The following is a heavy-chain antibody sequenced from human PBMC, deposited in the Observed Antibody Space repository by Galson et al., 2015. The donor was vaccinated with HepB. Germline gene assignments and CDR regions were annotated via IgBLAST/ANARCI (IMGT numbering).Heavy chain of an antibody. J-gene: IGHJ4*02. V-gene: IGHV3-49*03. CDR3: TRDHCSEGNCFFDY. D-gene: IGHD2-15*01. CDR2: IRSNSYGGTT. Sequence: SLRHSCAASGFNFEDYGMNWIRQAPGKGLEWVGFIRSNSYGGTTEYAASVKDRFTISRDDSKSIAYLQMNSLRTDDIAVYYCTRDHCSEGNCFFDYWGQGTLVTVSS. CDR1: GFNFEDYG.